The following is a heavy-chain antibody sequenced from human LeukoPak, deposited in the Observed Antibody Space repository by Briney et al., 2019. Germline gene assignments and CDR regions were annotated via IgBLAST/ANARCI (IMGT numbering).Heavy chain of an antibody. CDR3: ARPRWLQPQVGYFQH. V-gene: IGHV4-34*01. CDR1: GFTFSTYA. D-gene: IGHD5-24*01. J-gene: IGHJ1*01. Sequence: GSLRLSCAASGFTFSTYAISWVRQPPGKGLEWIGEINHSGSTNYNPSLKSRVTISVDTSKNQFSLKLSSVTAADTAVYYCARPRWLQPQVGYFQHWGQGTLVTVSS. CDR2: INHSGST.